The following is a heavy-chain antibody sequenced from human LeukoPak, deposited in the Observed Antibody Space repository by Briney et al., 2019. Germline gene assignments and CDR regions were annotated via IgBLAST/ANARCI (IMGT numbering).Heavy chain of an antibody. CDR1: GFTFNTYT. V-gene: IGHV3-21*01. J-gene: IGHJ4*02. CDR3: ARDLNYDLDY. Sequence: GGSLRLSRAASGFTFNTYTMNWVRQAPGKGLEWVSSISSSSSYIYYADSVKGRFTISRDNAKNSLYLQMNSLRAEDTAVYYCARDLNYDLDYWGQGTLVTVSS. CDR2: ISSSSSYI. D-gene: IGHD1-7*01.